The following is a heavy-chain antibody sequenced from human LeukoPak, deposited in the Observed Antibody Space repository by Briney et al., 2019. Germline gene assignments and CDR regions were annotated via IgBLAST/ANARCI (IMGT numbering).Heavy chain of an antibody. CDR3: ARGYNSGWSDFFDY. CDR1: GGSISSGGFY. J-gene: IGHJ4*02. D-gene: IGHD6-19*01. V-gene: IGHV4-31*11. CDR2: IHHSGST. Sequence: SETLSLTCAVSGGSISSGGFYWNWIRPRPGKGLEWIGYIHHSGSTYYNPSLKSRLTMSVDTSNNNFSLRLSAVTDADTAVYHCARGYNSGWSDFFDYWGQGTLVTVSS.